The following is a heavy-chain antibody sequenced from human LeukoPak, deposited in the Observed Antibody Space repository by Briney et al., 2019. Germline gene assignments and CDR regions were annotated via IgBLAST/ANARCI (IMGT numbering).Heavy chain of an antibody. Sequence: SETLSLTCTVSGGSISSYYWGWIRQPPGKGLEWIGYIYYSGSTNYNPSLKSRVTISVDTSKNQFSLKLSSVTAADTAVYYCARQAAAGPVYIDYWGQGTLVTVSS. J-gene: IGHJ4*02. CDR2: IYYSGST. CDR1: GGSISSYY. D-gene: IGHD6-13*01. CDR3: ARQAAAGPVYIDY. V-gene: IGHV4-59*08.